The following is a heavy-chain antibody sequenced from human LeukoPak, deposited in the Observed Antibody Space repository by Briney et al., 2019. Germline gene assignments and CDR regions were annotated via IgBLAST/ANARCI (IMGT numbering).Heavy chain of an antibody. Sequence: WASVKVSCKASGGTFSSYAISWVRQAPGQGLEWMGGIIPIFGTANYAQKFQGRVTITTDESTSTAYMELSSLRSEDTAVYYCARDRAGYSSGWYGYWGQGTLVTVSS. CDR3: ARDRAGYSSGWYGY. V-gene: IGHV1-69*05. J-gene: IGHJ4*02. CDR1: GGTFSSYA. D-gene: IGHD6-19*01. CDR2: IIPIFGTA.